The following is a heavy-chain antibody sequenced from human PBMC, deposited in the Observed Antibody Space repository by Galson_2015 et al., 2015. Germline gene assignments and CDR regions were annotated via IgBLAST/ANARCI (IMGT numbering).Heavy chain of an antibody. CDR1: GGTFSSYA. J-gene: IGHJ3*02. D-gene: IGHD2-15*01. CDR3: AREADIVVVVAEGGAFDI. CDR2: IIPIFGTA. V-gene: IGHV1-69*13. Sequence: SVKVSCKASGGTFSSYAISWVRQAPGQGPEWMGGIIPIFGTANYAQKFQGRVTITADESTSTAYMELSSLRSEDTAVYYCAREADIVVVVAEGGAFDIWGQGTMVTVSS.